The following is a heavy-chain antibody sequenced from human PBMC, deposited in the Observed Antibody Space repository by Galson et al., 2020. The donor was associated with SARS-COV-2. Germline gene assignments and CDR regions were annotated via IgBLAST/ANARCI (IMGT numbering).Heavy chain of an antibody. CDR3: ASEGIAVAGTIFDY. J-gene: IGHJ4*02. Sequence: GESLKLSCAASGFTFSSYAMHWVRQAPGKRLEWVAVISYDGSNKYYADSVKGRFTISRDNSKNTLYLQMNSLRAEDTAVYYCASEGIAVAGTIFDYWGQGTLVTVSS. D-gene: IGHD6-19*01. V-gene: IGHV3-30*04. CDR2: ISYDGSNK. CDR1: GFTFSSYA.